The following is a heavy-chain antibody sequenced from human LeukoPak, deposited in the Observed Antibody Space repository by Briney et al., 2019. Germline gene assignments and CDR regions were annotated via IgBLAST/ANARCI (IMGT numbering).Heavy chain of an antibody. V-gene: IGHV4-31*03. D-gene: IGHD6-6*01. CDR2: IYYSGTT. J-gene: IGHJ6*02. Sequence: SETLSLTCTVSGGSISSGDFYWSWIRQHPGKGLEWIGYIYYSGTTYYSPSLKSRVTISLDTTKNQFSLKLSSVTAADTAVYYCARLGARGSSSLYYYYGMDVWGQGTTVTVSS. CDR3: ARLGARGSSSLYYYYGMDV. CDR1: GGSISSGDFY.